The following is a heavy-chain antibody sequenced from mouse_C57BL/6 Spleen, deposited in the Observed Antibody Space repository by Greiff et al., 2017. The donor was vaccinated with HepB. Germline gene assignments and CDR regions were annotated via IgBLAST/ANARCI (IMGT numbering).Heavy chain of an antibody. CDR3: ARGGYDYDVDY. J-gene: IGHJ2*01. CDR1: GYTFTDYY. Sequence: VQLQQSGPVLVKPGASVKMSCKASGYTFTDYYMNWVKQSHGKRLEWIGVINPYNGGTSYNQKFKGKATLTVDKSSSTAYMELNSLTSEDSAVYYCARGGYDYDVDYWGQGTTLTVAS. D-gene: IGHD2-4*01. V-gene: IGHV1-19*01. CDR2: INPYNGGT.